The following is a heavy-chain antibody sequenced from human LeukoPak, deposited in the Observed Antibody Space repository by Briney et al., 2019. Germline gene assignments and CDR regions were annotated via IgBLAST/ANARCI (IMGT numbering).Heavy chain of an antibody. D-gene: IGHD5-24*01. CDR1: GYTFTNSY. Sequence: ASVKVSCKASGYTFTNSYMHWMRQAPGQGLEWMGIINPSGGSTSYAQKFQGRVTMTRDTSTTTVYMELSSLRSEDTAVYYCARDLGMATIAGALWYFDYWGHGTLVTVSS. V-gene: IGHV1-46*01. J-gene: IGHJ4*01. CDR3: ARDLGMATIAGALWYFDY. CDR2: INPSGGST.